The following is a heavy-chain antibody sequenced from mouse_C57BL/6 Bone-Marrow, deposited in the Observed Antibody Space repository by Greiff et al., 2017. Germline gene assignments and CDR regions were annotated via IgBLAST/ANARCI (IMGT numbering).Heavy chain of an antibody. Sequence: VKLMESGTELVKPGASVKLSCKASGYTFTSYWMHWVKPRPGQGLEWIGNINPSNGGTNYNEKFKSKATLTVDKSSSTAYMQLSSLTSEDSAVYYCARCGYHYAMDYWGQGTSVTVSS. J-gene: IGHJ4*01. V-gene: IGHV1-53*01. CDR1: GYTFTSYW. CDR2: INPSNGGT. D-gene: IGHD2-2*01. CDR3: ARCGYHYAMDY.